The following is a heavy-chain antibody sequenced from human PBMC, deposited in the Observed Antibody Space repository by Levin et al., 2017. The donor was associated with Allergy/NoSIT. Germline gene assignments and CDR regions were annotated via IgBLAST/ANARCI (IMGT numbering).Heavy chain of an antibody. CDR2: IYYSGST. CDR3: ARDRVVGATTNYYYGMDV. D-gene: IGHD1-26*01. Sequence: SETLSLTCTVSGGSISSYYWSWIRQPPGKGLEWIGYIYYSGSTNYNPSLKSRVTISVDTSKNQFSLKLSSVTAADTAVYYCARDRVVGATTNYYYGMDVWGQGTTVTVSS. V-gene: IGHV4-59*01. J-gene: IGHJ6*02. CDR1: GGSISSYY.